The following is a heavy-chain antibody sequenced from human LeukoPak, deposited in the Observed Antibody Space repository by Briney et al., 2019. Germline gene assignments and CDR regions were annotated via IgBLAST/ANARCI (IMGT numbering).Heavy chain of an antibody. J-gene: IGHJ6*03. CDR2: MNPNSGNT. Sequence: VASVKVPCKASGYTFTSYDINWVRQATGQGLEWMGWMNPNSGNTGYAQKFQGRVTITRNTSISTAYMELSSLRSEDTAVYYCARGAYYYYMDVWGKGTTVTVSS. V-gene: IGHV1-8*03. CDR1: GYTFTSYD. CDR3: ARGAYYYYMDV.